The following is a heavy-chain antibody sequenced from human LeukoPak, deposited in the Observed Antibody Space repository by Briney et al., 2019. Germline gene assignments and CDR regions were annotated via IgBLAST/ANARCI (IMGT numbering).Heavy chain of an antibody. CDR3: ARASNGGGYYYYYMDV. V-gene: IGHV1-18*01. J-gene: IGHJ6*03. CDR1: GYTFTNFG. Sequence: GASVKVSCKASGYTFTNFGITWVRQAPGQGLEWMGWISPYNGNTNYVQKLQGRVTITTDESTSTAYMELSSLRSEDTAVYYCARASNGGGYYYYYMDVWGKGTTVTVSS. D-gene: IGHD3-16*01. CDR2: ISPYNGNT.